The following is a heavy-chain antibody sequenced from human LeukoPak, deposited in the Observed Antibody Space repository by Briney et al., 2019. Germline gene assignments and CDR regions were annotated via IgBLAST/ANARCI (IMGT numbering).Heavy chain of an antibody. Sequence: GGPLRLSCAASGFLLEDYGMVGVRHIPGKGVEWVAFISWDGGSTDYGDSVKGRFTISRDNSKNSLYLQMNSLRVEDSALYFCAKDTAVDYYDSSGSLDYWGQGTLVTVSS. D-gene: IGHD3-22*01. CDR2: ISWDGGST. CDR1: GFLLEDYG. J-gene: IGHJ4*02. V-gene: IGHV3-43D*03. CDR3: AKDTAVDYYDSSGSLDY.